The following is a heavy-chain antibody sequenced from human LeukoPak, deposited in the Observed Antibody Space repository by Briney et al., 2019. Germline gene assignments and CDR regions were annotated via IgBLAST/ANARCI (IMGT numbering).Heavy chain of an antibody. CDR2: IYYSGTT. V-gene: IGHV4-39*07. CDR3: ARDGPYYYDSSGTNWFDP. CDR1: GGSITNDNYY. Sequence: SETLSLTCTVSGGSITNDNYYWAWIRQPPGKGLEWIGSIYYSGTTYDNPTLKSRVTISVDTSKNQFSLKLSSVTAADTAVYYCARDGPYYYDSSGTNWFDPWGQGTLVTVSS. D-gene: IGHD3-22*01. J-gene: IGHJ5*02.